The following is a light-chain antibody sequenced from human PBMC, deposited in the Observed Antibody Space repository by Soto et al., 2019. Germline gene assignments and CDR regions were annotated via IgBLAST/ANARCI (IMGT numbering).Light chain of an antibody. CDR2: DVS. CDR1: SSDVGGYNY. V-gene: IGLV2-14*01. CDR3: SSYTSSSTLV. J-gene: IGLJ2*01. Sequence: QSVLTQPASVSGSPGQSITISCTGTSSDVGGYNYVSWYQQHPGKAPKLMIYDVSNRPSGVSNRFSGSKSGNTASLTISGLQAEDEADYYCSSYTSSSTLVFSGGTKVTVL.